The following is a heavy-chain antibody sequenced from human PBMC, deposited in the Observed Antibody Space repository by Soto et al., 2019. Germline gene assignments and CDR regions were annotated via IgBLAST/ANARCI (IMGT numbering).Heavy chain of an antibody. J-gene: IGHJ5*02. CDR3: ARETGGWFDP. Sequence: PSETLSLTCTVSGGSISSYYWSWTRQPPGKGLEWIGYIYYSGSTNYNPSLKSRVTISVDTSKNQFSLKLSSVTAADTAVYYCARETGGWFDPWGQGTLVTAPQ. D-gene: IGHD3-10*01. CDR1: GGSISSYY. CDR2: IYYSGST. V-gene: IGHV4-59*01.